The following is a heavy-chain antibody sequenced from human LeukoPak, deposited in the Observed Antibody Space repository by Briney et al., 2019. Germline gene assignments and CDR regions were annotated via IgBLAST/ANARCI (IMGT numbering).Heavy chain of an antibody. Sequence: PGGSLRLSCAASGFSASDFYMTWIRQSPGTGLEWISYMSVTGRTIYYANSVRGRFTISRDNNKNSLDLQMNSLGSDATAVYYCARVVSTSGKFYMDVWGTGTTVTVSS. V-gene: IGHV3-11*04. CDR2: MSVTGRTI. CDR3: ARVVSTSGKFYMDV. CDR1: GFSASDFY. D-gene: IGHD1-1*01. J-gene: IGHJ6*03.